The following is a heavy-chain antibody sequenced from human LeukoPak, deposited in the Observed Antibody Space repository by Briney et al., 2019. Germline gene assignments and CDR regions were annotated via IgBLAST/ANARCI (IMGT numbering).Heavy chain of an antibody. CDR1: GGSLSGYY. Sequence: PSETLSLTCAVYGGSLSGYYGSWIRQPPGKGLEWIGEINHSGGTNYNPSLKSRVTISIDTSKNQFSLKLRSVTAADTAVFYCARYSGSYFDYWGQGTLVTVSS. CDR3: ARYSGSYFDY. CDR2: INHSGGT. V-gene: IGHV4-34*01. J-gene: IGHJ4*02. D-gene: IGHD3-10*01.